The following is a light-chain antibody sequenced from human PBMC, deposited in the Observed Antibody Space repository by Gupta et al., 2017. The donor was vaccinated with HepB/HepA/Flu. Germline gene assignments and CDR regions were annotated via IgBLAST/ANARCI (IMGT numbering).Light chain of an antibody. J-gene: IGKJ2*01. CDR1: QSVLKCSNKNNY. CDR2: WAS. CDR3: QQYYSAPRPYT. V-gene: IGKV4-1*01. Sequence: DIVMTQSPASLSVSLGERATINCKSSQSVLKCSNKNNYLAWYQQKPGQHPKLLITWASTRESGVPERFSGSGSGTDFTLTISSLQIEDVAVYYCQQYYSAPRPYTFGQGTKLEIK.